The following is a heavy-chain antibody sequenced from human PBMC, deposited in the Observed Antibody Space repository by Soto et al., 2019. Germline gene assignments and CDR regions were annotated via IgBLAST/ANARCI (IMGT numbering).Heavy chain of an antibody. CDR1: GGSISSSSYY. J-gene: IGHJ4*02. CDR2: IYYSGST. CDR3: ARSVGLGSDVLG. V-gene: IGHV4-39*01. Sequence: QLQLQESGPGLVKPSETLSLTCTVSGGSISSSSYYWGWIRQPPGKGLEWIGSIYYSGSTYYNPSLKSRVTISVDTSKNQFSLKLSSVTAADTAVYYCARSVGLGSDVLGWGQGTLVTVSS. D-gene: IGHD3-16*01.